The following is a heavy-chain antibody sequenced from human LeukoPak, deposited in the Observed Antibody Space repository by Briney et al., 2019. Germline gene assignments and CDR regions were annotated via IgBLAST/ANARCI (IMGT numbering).Heavy chain of an antibody. Sequence: PSETLSLTCTVSGGSISSYYWSWIRQPPGKGLEWIGYIYYSGSTNYNPSLKSRVTISVDTSKNQFSLMLSSVTAADTAVYYCARGLRYFDWLLYGYWGQGTLVTVSS. V-gene: IGHV4-59*01. CDR2: IYYSGST. D-gene: IGHD3-9*01. CDR3: ARGLRYFDWLLYGY. J-gene: IGHJ4*02. CDR1: GGSISSYY.